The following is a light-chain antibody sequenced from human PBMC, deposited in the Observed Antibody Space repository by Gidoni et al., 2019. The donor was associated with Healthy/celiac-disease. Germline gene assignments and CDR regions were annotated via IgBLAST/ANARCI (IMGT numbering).Light chain of an antibody. V-gene: IGKV3-20*01. J-gene: IGKJ2*01. Sequence: VLTQSPGTLSLSPGERATLSCRASQSVSSSYLDLYQQKPGPAPRLLIYGASSRATGIPDRFSGSGSGTDITLTISRLEPEDFAVYYCQQYGSSPPYTFGQGTKLEIK. CDR1: QSVSSSY. CDR3: QQYGSSPPYT. CDR2: GAS.